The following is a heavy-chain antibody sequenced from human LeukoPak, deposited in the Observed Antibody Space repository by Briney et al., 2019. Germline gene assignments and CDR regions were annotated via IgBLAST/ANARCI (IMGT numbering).Heavy chain of an antibody. CDR1: GGSISSHF. J-gene: IGHJ1*01. Sequence: TSETLSLTCTVSGGSISSHFWSWIRQPPGKGLEWIAYIYYSGSTDYNPSLKSRVTISVDTSKNQFSLKLSSVTAADTAVYYCARHKAVAGTSEYFQHWGQGTLVTVSS. V-gene: IGHV4-59*08. CDR2: IYYSGST. D-gene: IGHD6-19*01. CDR3: ARHKAVAGTSEYFQH.